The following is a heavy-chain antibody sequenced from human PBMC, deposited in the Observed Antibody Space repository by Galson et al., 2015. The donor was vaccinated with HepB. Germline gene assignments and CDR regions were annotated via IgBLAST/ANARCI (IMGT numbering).Heavy chain of an antibody. D-gene: IGHD3-22*01. CDR1: GFTFSSYG. V-gene: IGHV3-33*01. CDR2: IWYDGSNK. CDR3: AGGWYYYDSSGGAFDI. J-gene: IGHJ3*02. Sequence: SLRLSCAASGFTFSSYGMHWVRQAPGKGLEWVAVIWYDGSNKYYADSVKGRFTISRDNSKNTLYLQMNSLRAEDTAVYYCAGGWYYYDSSGGAFDIWGQGTMVTVSS.